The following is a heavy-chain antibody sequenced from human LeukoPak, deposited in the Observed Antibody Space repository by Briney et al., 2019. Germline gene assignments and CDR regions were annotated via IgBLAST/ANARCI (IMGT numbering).Heavy chain of an antibody. CDR1: GDSVSSNSAA. Sequence: SQTLSLTCAISGDSVSSNSAAWNWIRQSPSRSLEWLGRTYYRSKWYNDYAVSVKSRITINPDTSKNQFSLQLNSVTPEDTAVYYCAMDMTTVVTYADAFDIWGQGTMVTVSS. J-gene: IGHJ3*02. V-gene: IGHV6-1*01. CDR2: TYYRSKWYN. CDR3: AMDMTTVVTYADAFDI. D-gene: IGHD4-23*01.